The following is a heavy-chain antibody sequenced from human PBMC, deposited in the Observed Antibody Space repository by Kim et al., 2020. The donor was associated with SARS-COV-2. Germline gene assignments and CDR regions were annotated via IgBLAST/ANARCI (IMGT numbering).Heavy chain of an antibody. Sequence: SVKVSCKASGGTFSSYAISWVRQAPGQGLEWMGGIIPIFGTANYAQKFQGRVTITADESTSTAYMELSSLRSEDTAVYYCARDDSSSSSQPLYYYYYYGMDVWGQGTTVTVSS. CDR1: GGTFSSYA. CDR3: ARDDSSSSSQPLYYYYYYGMDV. J-gene: IGHJ6*02. D-gene: IGHD6-6*01. CDR2: IIPIFGTA. V-gene: IGHV1-69*13.